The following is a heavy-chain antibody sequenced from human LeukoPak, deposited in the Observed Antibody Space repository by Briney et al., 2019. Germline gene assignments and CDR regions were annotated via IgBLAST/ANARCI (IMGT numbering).Heavy chain of an antibody. J-gene: IGHJ6*02. V-gene: IGHV1-18*01. CDR3: AREALTMVRGVSIYYYYYGMDV. Sequence: ASVKVSCEASGYTFTSYGISWVRQAPGQGLEWMGWISAYNGNTNYAQKLQGRVTMTTDTSTSTAYMELRSLRSDDTAVYYCAREALTMVRGVSIYYYYYGMDVWGQGTTVTVSS. CDR1: GYTFTSYG. D-gene: IGHD3-10*01. CDR2: ISAYNGNT.